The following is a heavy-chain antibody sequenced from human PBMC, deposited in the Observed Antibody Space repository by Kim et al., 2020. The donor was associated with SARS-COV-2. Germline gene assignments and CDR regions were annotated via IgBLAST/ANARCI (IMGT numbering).Heavy chain of an antibody. V-gene: IGHV1-69*06. CDR2: IIPIFGTA. CDR1: GGTFSSYA. J-gene: IGHJ4*02. Sequence: SVKVSCKASGGTFSSYAISWVRQAPGQGLEWMGGIIPIFGTANYAQKFQGRVTITADKSTSTAYMELSSLRSEDTAVYYCARAKTSYDILTGYQYYFDYWGQGTLVTVSS. CDR3: ARAKTSYDILTGYQYYFDY. D-gene: IGHD3-9*01.